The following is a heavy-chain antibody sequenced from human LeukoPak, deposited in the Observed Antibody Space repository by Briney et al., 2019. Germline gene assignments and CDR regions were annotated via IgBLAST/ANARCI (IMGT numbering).Heavy chain of an antibody. CDR3: ARLGYYYDSSGYFDY. D-gene: IGHD3-22*01. CDR1: GFTFDDYD. Sequence: PGGSLRLSCAASGFTFDDYDMSWVRQAPGKGLEWVSGINWNGGSTGYADSVKGRFTISRDNAKNSLYLQMNSLRAEDTALYYCARLGYYYDSSGYFDYWGQETLVTVSS. V-gene: IGHV3-20*04. J-gene: IGHJ4*02. CDR2: INWNGGST.